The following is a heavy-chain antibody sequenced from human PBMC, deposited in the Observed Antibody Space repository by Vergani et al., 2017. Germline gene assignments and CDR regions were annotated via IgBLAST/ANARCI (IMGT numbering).Heavy chain of an antibody. CDR1: GGSISSYY. Sequence: QVQLQESGPGLVKPSETLSLTCTVSGGSISSYYWSWIRQPPGKGLEWVGYIYYSGSTNYNPSLKSRVTITVDTSKNQCSLKLSSVTVGATAVYYYARFRIAATYYYGSSGRYYFDDWGQGTLVTVSS. CDR3: ARFRIAATYYYGSSGRYYFDD. CDR2: IYYSGST. V-gene: IGHV4-59*01. D-gene: IGHD3-22*01. J-gene: IGHJ4*02.